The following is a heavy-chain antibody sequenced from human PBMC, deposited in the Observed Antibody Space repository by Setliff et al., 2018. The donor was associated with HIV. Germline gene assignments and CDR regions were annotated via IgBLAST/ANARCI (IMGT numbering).Heavy chain of an antibody. CDR3: ARGCSGGSCFRSFDY. V-gene: IGHV1-69*06. CDR1: GGTFSNFV. J-gene: IGHJ4*02. Sequence: SVKVSCKASGGTFSNFVITWVRQAPGQGLEWMGRIIPIFGTANYAQKFQGRVTITADKSTSTAYMELSSLRSEDTAVYYCARGCSGGSCFRSFDYWGQGTLVTFSS. CDR2: IIPIFGTA. D-gene: IGHD2-15*01.